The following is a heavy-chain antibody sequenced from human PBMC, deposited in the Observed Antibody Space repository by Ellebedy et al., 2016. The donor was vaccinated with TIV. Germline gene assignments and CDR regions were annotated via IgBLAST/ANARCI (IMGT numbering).Heavy chain of an antibody. CDR3: AKDQKYQPPSDY. CDR2: IGGSGGST. CDR1: GFTFSSYA. Sequence: GGSLRLSXAASGFTFSSYAMSWVRQAPGKGLEWVSTIGGSGGSTYYADSVKGRFTISRDNSKNTLYLQMNSLRAEDTAVYYCAKDQKYQPPSDYWGQGTLVTVSS. J-gene: IGHJ4*02. D-gene: IGHD2-2*01. V-gene: IGHV3-23*01.